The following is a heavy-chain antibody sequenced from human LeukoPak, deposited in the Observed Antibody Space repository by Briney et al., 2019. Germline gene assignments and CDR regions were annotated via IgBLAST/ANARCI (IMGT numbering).Heavy chain of an antibody. CDR3: ARETDDGSSWCEAFAWDY. CDR1: GFTFSSYE. Sequence: GGSLRLSCAASGFTFSSYEMNWVRQAPGKGLEWVSYISSSGSTIYYADSVKGRFTISRDNAKNSLYLQMNSLRAEDTAVYYCARETDDGSSWCEAFAWDYWGQGTLVTVSS. J-gene: IGHJ4*02. V-gene: IGHV3-48*03. CDR2: ISSSGSTI. D-gene: IGHD6-13*01.